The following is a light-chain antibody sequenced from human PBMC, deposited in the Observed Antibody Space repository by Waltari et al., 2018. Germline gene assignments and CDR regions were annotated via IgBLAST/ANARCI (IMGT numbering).Light chain of an antibody. CDR2: DAS. CDR3: QQYDNLPWT. J-gene: IGKJ1*01. Sequence: DIQMTQSPSSLSASVGDRVTITCQASQDISNYLNWYQQKPGTAPKLLIYDASNLDSGVPSRFIGSGSGTDFAVTISSLQPEDIATYYCQQYDNLPWTFGQGTKVEIK. V-gene: IGKV1-33*01. CDR1: QDISNY.